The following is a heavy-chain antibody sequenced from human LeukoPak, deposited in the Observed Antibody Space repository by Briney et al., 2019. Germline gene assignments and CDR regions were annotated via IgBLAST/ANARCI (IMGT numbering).Heavy chain of an antibody. CDR1: GYTFTGYY. V-gene: IGHV1-2*02. CDR3: ARGILRHYYDSSGYYHRDY. Sequence: GASVKVSCKASGYTFTGYYMHWVRQAPGQGLELMGWINPNSGGTNYAQKFQGRVTMTRDTSISTAYMELSRLRSDDTAVYYCARGILRHYYDSSGYYHRDYWGQGTLVTVSS. CDR2: INPNSGGT. D-gene: IGHD3-22*01. J-gene: IGHJ4*02.